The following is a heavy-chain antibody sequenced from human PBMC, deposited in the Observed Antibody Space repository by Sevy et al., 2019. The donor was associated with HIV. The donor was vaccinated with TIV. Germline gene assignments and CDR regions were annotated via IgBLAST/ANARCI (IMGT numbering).Heavy chain of an antibody. Sequence: GGSLRLSCTASGFTFITYNMNWVRQAPGKGLEWISYISSSSNTIYYADSVKGRLTFSRDNVKNSLYLQMNSLRAEDTAGYYCARNGGYADYGMDVWGQGTTVTVSS. V-gene: IGHV3-48*01. D-gene: IGHD5-12*01. J-gene: IGHJ6*02. CDR2: ISSSSNTI. CDR1: GFTFITYN. CDR3: ARNGGYADYGMDV.